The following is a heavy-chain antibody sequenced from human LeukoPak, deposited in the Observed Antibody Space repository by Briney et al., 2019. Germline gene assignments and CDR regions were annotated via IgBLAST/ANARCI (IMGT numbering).Heavy chain of an antibody. Sequence: ASVKVSCKASGYTFTGYYMHWVRQAPGQGLEWMGWINPNSGGTNYAQKFQGRVTMTRDTSISTAYMELSRLGSDDTAVYYCARDPRYYYDNSAFDYWGQGTLVTVSS. CDR2: INPNSGGT. J-gene: IGHJ4*02. CDR1: GYTFTGYY. D-gene: IGHD3-22*01. CDR3: ARDPRYYYDNSAFDY. V-gene: IGHV1-2*02.